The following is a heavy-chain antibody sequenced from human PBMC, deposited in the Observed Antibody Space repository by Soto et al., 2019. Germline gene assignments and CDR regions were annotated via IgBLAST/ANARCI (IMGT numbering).Heavy chain of an antibody. CDR3: ARVGFSWELLNGWFDP. CDR2: IYYSGST. V-gene: IGHV4-59*01. Sequence: PSETLSHTFTVSGGSISSYYWSWIRQPPGKGLEWIGYIYYSGSTNYNPSLKSRVTLSVDTSKNQFSLKLSSVTAADTAVYYCARVGFSWELLNGWFDPWGQGTRVTVS. J-gene: IGHJ5*02. CDR1: GGSISSYY. D-gene: IGHD1-26*01.